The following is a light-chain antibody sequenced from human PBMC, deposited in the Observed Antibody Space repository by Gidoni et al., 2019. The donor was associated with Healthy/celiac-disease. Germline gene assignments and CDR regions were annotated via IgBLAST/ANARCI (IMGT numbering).Light chain of an antibody. Sequence: SYELTQPPSVSVSPGQTASITCSGEKLGDKYASWYQQKPGQSPVLVIYRDNKRPSGIPERFSGSNSGNTATLTISGTQAMDEADYYCQTWHSSTVVFGGGTKLTVL. J-gene: IGLJ3*02. CDR3: QTWHSSTVV. V-gene: IGLV3-1*01. CDR1: KLGDKY. CDR2: RDN.